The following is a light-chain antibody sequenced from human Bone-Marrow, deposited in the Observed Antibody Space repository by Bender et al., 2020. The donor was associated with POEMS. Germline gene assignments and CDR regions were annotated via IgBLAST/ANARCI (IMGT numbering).Light chain of an antibody. V-gene: IGLV2-5*01. J-gene: IGLJ2*01. CDR2: NVN. Sequence: QSALTQPASVSGSPGQSITISCTGSSSDVGSYDYVSWYRQHPGTVPKPMICNVNTQPSGVPGRFSGSKSGHTASLTISGLQAEDEADYYCSSYTGSSTLFGGGTKLTVL. CDR3: SSYTGSSTL. CDR1: SSDVGSYDY.